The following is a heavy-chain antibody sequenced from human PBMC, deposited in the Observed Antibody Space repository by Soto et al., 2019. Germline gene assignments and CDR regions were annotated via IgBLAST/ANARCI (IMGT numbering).Heavy chain of an antibody. Sequence: GASVKVSCKASGYTFTSYDINWVRQATGQGLEWMGWMNPNSGNTGYAQKFQGRVTMTRNTSISTAYMELSSLRSEDTAVYYCARGGYYDFWSGYLRGAFDIWGQGTMVTVSS. CDR2: MNPNSGNT. J-gene: IGHJ3*02. V-gene: IGHV1-8*01. D-gene: IGHD3-3*01. CDR1: GYTFTSYD. CDR3: ARGGYYDFWSGYLRGAFDI.